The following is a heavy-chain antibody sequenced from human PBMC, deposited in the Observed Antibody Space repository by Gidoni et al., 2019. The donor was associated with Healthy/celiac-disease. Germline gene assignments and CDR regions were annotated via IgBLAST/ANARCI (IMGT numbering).Heavy chain of an antibody. J-gene: IGHJ5*02. CDR2: ISSSSITI. D-gene: IGHD3-9*01. V-gene: IGHV3-48*01. CDR3: AATYYDILGAGP. CDR1: GFTFSSDS. Sequence: EVQLVESGGGWGQPGGSLRRSCAAAGFTFSSDSRNWVRQAPGKGLEWVSYISSSSITIYYADSVKGRFTISRDNAKNSLYLQMNSLRAEDTAVYYCAATYYDILGAGPWGQGTLVTVSS.